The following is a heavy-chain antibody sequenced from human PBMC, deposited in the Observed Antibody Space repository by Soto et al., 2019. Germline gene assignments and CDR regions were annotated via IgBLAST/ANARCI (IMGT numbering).Heavy chain of an antibody. D-gene: IGHD2-8*02. CDR1: GFTCRSYD. J-gene: IGHJ3*02. Sequence: LRLSCAASGFTCRSYDMSWVRQAPGKGLEWVSTILVGGSTHYPDSVKGRFTISRDNSKNTVFLQMNSLTAGDTAVYYCAKATATGGGAFDICGQGTMVTVSS. CDR2: ILVGGST. CDR3: AKATATGGGAFDI. V-gene: IGHV3-23*01.